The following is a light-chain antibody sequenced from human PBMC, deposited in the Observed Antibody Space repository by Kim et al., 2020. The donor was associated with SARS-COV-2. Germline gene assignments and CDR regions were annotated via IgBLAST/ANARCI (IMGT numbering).Light chain of an antibody. V-gene: IGKV1-17*01. CDR2: GSS. CDR3: LQPNTFPIT. J-gene: IGKJ5*01. Sequence: GDRVTITFRASQDIRNELVGYQQNPGRAPKRLIYGSSSLQSGEPSRFSGSGTGAASTLTISSLQPVDVATYVCLQPNTFPITFGQGTRL. CDR1: QDIRNE.